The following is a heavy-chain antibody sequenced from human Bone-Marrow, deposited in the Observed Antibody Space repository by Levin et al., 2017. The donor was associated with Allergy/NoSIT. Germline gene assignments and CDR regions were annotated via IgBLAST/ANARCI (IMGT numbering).Heavy chain of an antibody. Sequence: GGSLRLSCVASGFTFSDYTFNWVRQAPGKGLEWVSSITGSGTYVYYSDSVKGRFTISRDNSKNSLYLQMNSLRTEDTAVYYCARDPPADVWGQGTTVTVSS. CDR2: ITGSGTYV. V-gene: IGHV3-21*01. J-gene: IGHJ6*02. CDR1: GFTFSDYT. CDR3: ARDPPADV.